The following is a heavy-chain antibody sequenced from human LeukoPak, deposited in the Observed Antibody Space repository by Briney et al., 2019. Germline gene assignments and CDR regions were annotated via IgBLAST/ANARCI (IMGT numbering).Heavy chain of an antibody. V-gene: IGHV4-39*01. D-gene: IGHD6-19*01. J-gene: IGHJ4*02. Sequence: PSETLSLTCTVSGGSISSGGYYWSWIRQHPGKGLEWIGYIYYSGSTYYNPSLKSRVTISVDTSKNQFSLKLSSVTAADTAVYYCARHEYSSGWYFNTDYFDYWGQGTLVTVSS. CDR2: IYYSGST. CDR1: GGSISSGGYY. CDR3: ARHEYSSGWYFNTDYFDY.